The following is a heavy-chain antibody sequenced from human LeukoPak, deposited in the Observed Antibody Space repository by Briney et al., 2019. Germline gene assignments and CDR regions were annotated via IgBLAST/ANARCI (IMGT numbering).Heavy chain of an antibody. CDR2: ISWNSGSI. CDR3: ARLSGESTIYDY. D-gene: IGHD5/OR15-5a*01. CDR1: GFTFDDYA. V-gene: IGHV3-9*01. Sequence: GGSLRLSCAASGFTFDDYAMHWVRQAPGKGLEWVSGISWNSGSIGYADSVKGRFTISRDNAKNSLSLQMNSLRVEDTAVYYCARLSGESTIYDYWGQGTLVTVSS. J-gene: IGHJ4*02.